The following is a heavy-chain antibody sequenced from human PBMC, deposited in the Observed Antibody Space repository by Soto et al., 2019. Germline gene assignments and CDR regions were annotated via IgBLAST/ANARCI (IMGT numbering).Heavy chain of an antibody. CDR2: IIPILGIA. CDR3: ARDRPVVVPAAMDRNYYYYMDV. CDR1: GGTFSSYT. J-gene: IGHJ6*03. D-gene: IGHD2-2*01. Sequence: SVKVSCKASGGTFSSYTISWVRQAPGQGLEWMGRIIPILGIANYAQKFQGRVTITADKSTSTAYMELSSLRSEDTAVYYCARDRPVVVPAAMDRNYYYYMDVWGKGTTVTVS. V-gene: IGHV1-69*04.